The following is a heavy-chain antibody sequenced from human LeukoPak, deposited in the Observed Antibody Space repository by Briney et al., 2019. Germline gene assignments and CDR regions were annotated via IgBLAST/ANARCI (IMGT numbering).Heavy chain of an antibody. V-gene: IGHV3-23*01. CDR3: AKGQRMVRGVIGYFDY. J-gene: IGHJ4*02. Sequence: GGSLRLSCASSGFTFSSYAMSWVRQAPGKGLEWVSTIGGTGVGTYYADSVKGRFTISRDNSKNTLYLQINSLRAEDTAVYFCAKGQRMVRGVIGYFDYWGQRTLVTVSS. CDR2: IGGTGVGT. D-gene: IGHD3-10*01. CDR1: GFTFSSYA.